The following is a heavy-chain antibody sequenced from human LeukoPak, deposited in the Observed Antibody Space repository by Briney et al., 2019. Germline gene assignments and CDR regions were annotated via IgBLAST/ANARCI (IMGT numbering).Heavy chain of an antibody. CDR3: AKLTSASGAYGVDV. CDR2: TSGSGGSK. CDR1: GFTFSSYA. J-gene: IGHJ6*02. V-gene: IGHV3-23*01. Sequence: GGSLRLSCAASGFTFSSYAMNWVRQAPGKGLEWVSTTSGSGGSKHYADSVEGRFTISRDNSKNTVYLQMNSLRAEDTAIYYCAKLTSASGAYGVDVWGQGTTVTVSS. D-gene: IGHD3-10*01.